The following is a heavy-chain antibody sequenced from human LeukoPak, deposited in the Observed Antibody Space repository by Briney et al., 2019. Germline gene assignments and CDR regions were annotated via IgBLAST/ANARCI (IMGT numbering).Heavy chain of an antibody. J-gene: IGHJ4*02. D-gene: IGHD5-18*01. CDR1: GGSISSSSYY. CDR2: IYYSGGT. Sequence: NPSETLSLTCTVSGGSISSSSYYWGWIRQPPEKGLEWIGSIYYSGGTYYNPSLKSRVTISVDTSKNQFSLKLSSVTAADTAVYYCARTWIQLKYYFDYWGQGTLVTVSS. V-gene: IGHV4-39*01. CDR3: ARTWIQLKYYFDY.